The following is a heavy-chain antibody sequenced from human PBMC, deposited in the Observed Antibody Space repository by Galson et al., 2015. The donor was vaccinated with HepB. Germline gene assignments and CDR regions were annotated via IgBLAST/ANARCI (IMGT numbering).Heavy chain of an antibody. Sequence: SVKVSCKASGYTFSSYSITWVRQAPGQGLEWMGWISAYNRNTDYARQLQGRVTMTTDTSTSTAYMELKSLRSDDTAVYYCARGALGVVVDATQNNWFDPWGQGTLVTVSS. CDR2: ISAYNRNT. J-gene: IGHJ5*02. CDR1: GYTFSSYS. D-gene: IGHD2-15*01. CDR3: ARGALGVVVDATQNNWFDP. V-gene: IGHV1-18*01.